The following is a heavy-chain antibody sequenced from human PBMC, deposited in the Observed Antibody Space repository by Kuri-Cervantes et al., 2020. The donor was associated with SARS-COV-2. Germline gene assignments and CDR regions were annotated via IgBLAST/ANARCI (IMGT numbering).Heavy chain of an antibody. CDR2: IKPDGSEK. Sequence: GGSLRLSCAASGFTFRSYWMSWVRQAPGKGLEGVANIKPDGSEKNYVDSVKGRFTISRDNAKNSLYLQMNSLRAEDTAVYYCAILGYCSSTSCAPDAFDIWGQGTMVTVSS. CDR1: GFTFRSYW. V-gene: IGHV3-7*01. D-gene: IGHD2-2*01. J-gene: IGHJ3*02. CDR3: AILGYCSSTSCAPDAFDI.